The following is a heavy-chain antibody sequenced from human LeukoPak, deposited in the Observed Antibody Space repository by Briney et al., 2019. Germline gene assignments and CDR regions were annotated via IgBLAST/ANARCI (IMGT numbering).Heavy chain of an antibody. V-gene: IGHV4-59*05. D-gene: IGHD3-16*02. CDR3: ATYYRVQSVFDN. Sequence: SETLSLTCTVSGGSISYYYWSWIRQPPGKGLEWIGSIYYSGSTYYNPSLKSRVTISVDTSKNQFSLKLSSVTAADTAVYYCATYYRVQSVFDNWGEGTLVTVSS. CDR2: IYYSGST. CDR1: GGSISYYY. J-gene: IGHJ4*02.